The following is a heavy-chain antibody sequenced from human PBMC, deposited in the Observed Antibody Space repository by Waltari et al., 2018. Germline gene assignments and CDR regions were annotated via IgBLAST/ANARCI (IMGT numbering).Heavy chain of an antibody. CDR3: AKDSSPFLEHRVYYYYYMDV. CDR1: GFTFVNYA. V-gene: IGHV3-23*03. J-gene: IGHJ6*03. Sequence: EVQLLESGGGLVQPGGSLRLSCAASGFTFVNYAMSWVRQAPGWGLEWVSMFDSGGNTYDADSVKGRFTISRDNSKNTLYLQMNSLRAEDTAVYYCAKDSSPFLEHRVYYYYYMDVWGKGTTVTVSS. D-gene: IGHD3-3*01. CDR2: FDSGGNT.